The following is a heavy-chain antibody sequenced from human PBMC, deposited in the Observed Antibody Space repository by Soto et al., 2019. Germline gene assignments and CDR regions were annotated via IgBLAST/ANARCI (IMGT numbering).Heavy chain of an antibody. CDR1: GFTFSTYT. J-gene: IGHJ4*02. CDR2: ISSDSDTI. D-gene: IGHD2-2*01. V-gene: IGHV3-48*02. CDR3: ARDQADRSCRSSYCISPLDY. Sequence: GGSLRLSXAASGFTFSTYTMNWVRQAPGKGLEWVSYISSDSDTIHYADSVRGRFTNSRDNAKSLLYLEMSSLSDDDTAVYYCARDQADRSCRSSYCISPLDYWGQGTLVTVSS.